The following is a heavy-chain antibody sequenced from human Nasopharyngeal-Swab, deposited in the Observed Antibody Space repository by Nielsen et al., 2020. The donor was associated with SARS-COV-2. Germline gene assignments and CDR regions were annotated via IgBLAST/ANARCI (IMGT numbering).Heavy chain of an antibody. D-gene: IGHD6-13*01. CDR3: VRDDGGVPGIPETGPPGAF. CDR1: GYTFSDYY. Sequence: ASVKVSCKASGYTFSDYYMHWVRQAPGQGLEWMGRVNPNSGDTIYAQEFQGRVTMTGDTSIGTAYMELRRLISDDTAVYYCVRDDGGVPGIPETGPPGAFWGQGTLVTASS. CDR2: VNPNSGDT. V-gene: IGHV1-2*06. J-gene: IGHJ4*02.